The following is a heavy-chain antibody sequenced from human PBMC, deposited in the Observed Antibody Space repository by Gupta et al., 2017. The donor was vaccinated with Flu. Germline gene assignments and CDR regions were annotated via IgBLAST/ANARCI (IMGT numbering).Heavy chain of an antibody. J-gene: IGHJ4*02. CDR1: GFTLSSYA. CDR2: INSGGDRT. D-gene: IGHD3-22*01. V-gene: IGHV3-23*01. Sequence: LLQSGGGLVQRGGSLRLSCADSGFTLSSYAMTWIRQAPGKGLEWVSSINSGGDRTYYGGSVRDRFAISRDISKNTVYLQMINLRVEDTAIYFCAKDWGHCDSSGCLDTYIFDDWGQGNLVTVSS. CDR3: AKDWGHCDSSGCLDTYIFDD.